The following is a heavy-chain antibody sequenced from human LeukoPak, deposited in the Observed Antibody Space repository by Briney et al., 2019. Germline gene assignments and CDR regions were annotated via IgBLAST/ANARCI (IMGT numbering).Heavy chain of an antibody. D-gene: IGHD3-9*01. Sequence: ASVKASCKASGGTFTSYAISWVRQAPGQGLEWMGWINPNSGGTNYAQKFQGRVTMTRDTSISTAYMELSRLRSDDTAVYYCARVEGSPLVIIKGFDYWGQGTLVTVSS. CDR2: INPNSGGT. J-gene: IGHJ4*02. V-gene: IGHV1-2*02. CDR3: ARVEGSPLVIIKGFDY. CDR1: GGTFTSYA.